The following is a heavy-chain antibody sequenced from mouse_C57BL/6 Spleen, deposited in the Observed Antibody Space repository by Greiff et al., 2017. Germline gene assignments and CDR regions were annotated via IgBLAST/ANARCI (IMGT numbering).Heavy chain of an antibody. CDR2: IYPGDGDT. V-gene: IGHV1-82*01. J-gene: IGHJ4*01. CDR3: ARFYAMDY. Sequence: SGPELVKPGASVKISCKASGYAFSSSWMNWVQQRPGKGLEWIGRIYPGDGDTNYNGKFKGKATLTADKSSSTAYMQLSSLTSEDSAVYFCARFYAMDYWGQGTSVTVSS. CDR1: GYAFSSSW.